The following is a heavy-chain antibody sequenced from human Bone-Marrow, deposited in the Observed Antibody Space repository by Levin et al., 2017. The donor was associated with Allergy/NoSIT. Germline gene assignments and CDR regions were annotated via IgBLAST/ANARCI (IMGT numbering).Heavy chain of an antibody. CDR1: GYTFTSYY. CDR2: INPSGGST. Sequence: ASVKVSCKASGYTFTSYYMHWVRQAPGQGLEWMGIINPSGGSTSYAQKFQGRVTMTRDTSTSTVYMELSSLRSEDTAVYYCARDREAVAGTAYYYGMDVWGQGTTVTVSS. D-gene: IGHD6-19*01. CDR3: ARDREAVAGTAYYYGMDV. J-gene: IGHJ6*02. V-gene: IGHV1-46*01.